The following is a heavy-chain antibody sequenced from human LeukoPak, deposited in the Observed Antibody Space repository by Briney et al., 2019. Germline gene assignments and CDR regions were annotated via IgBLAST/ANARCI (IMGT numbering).Heavy chain of an antibody. V-gene: IGHV3-7*01. Sequence: PGGSLRLSCAASGFTVSSNYMSWVRQAPGKGLEWVANIKQDGSEKYYVDSVKGRFTISRDNAKNSLYLQMNSLRAEDTAVYYCARGSAGIVVGLDDAFDIWGQGTMVTVSS. CDR1: GFTVSSNY. D-gene: IGHD3-22*01. CDR2: IKQDGSEK. J-gene: IGHJ3*02. CDR3: ARGSAGIVVGLDDAFDI.